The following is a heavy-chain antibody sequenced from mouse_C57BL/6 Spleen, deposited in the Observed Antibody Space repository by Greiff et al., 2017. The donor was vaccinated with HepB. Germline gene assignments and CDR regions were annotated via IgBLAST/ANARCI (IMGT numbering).Heavy chain of an antibody. CDR3: ASLTTVVALDY. J-gene: IGHJ2*01. D-gene: IGHD1-1*01. Sequence: QVQLQQSGAELARPGASVKMSCKASGYTFTSYTMHWVKQRPGQGLEWIGYINPSSGYTKYNQKFKDKATLTADKSSSTAYMQLSGLTSEDSAVYYCASLTTVVALDYWGQGTTLTVSS. CDR1: GYTFTSYT. V-gene: IGHV1-4*01. CDR2: INPSSGYT.